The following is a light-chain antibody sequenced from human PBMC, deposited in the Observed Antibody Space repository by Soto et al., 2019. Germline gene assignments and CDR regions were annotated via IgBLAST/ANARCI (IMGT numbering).Light chain of an antibody. CDR3: EQYGLSPT. V-gene: IGKV3-20*01. CDR2: GAS. Sequence: EIVLTQSPGTLSLSPGETATLSCRAGQSLSSNYLAWYQQKPGQAPRLVMYGASSRATGIPDRFSGSGSGTDLTLTISRLEPEDFAGYYCEQYGLSPTFGQGTKVDIK. CDR1: QSLSSNY. J-gene: IGKJ2*01.